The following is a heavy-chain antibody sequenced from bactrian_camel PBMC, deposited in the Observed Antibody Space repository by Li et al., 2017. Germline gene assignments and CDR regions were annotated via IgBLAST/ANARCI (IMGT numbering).Heavy chain of an antibody. CDR2: INSGSDTT. V-gene: IGHV3S40*01. J-gene: IGHJ4*01. CDR3: AAGLNPRGASYLSDQAYNY. D-gene: IGHD3*01. Sequence: VQLVESGGGLVQPGGSLRLSCAPSGFRFSSYGMTWVRQAPGKGLEWVSHINSGSDTTYYADSVKGRFSISLDSAKNTLILQINTLRPEDTAMYYCAAGLNPRGASYLSDQAYNYWGQGTQVTVS. CDR1: GFRFSSYG.